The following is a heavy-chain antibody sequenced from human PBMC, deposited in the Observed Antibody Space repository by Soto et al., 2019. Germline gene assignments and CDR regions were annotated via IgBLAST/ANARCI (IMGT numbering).Heavy chain of an antibody. CDR1: GGTFSSYT. CDR2: IIPIFGTA. V-gene: IGHV1-69*12. CDR3: ARGNHRWLQLWYFDL. D-gene: IGHD5-12*01. Sequence: QVQLVQSGAEVKKPGSSVTVSCKASGGTFSSYTISWVRQAPGQGLEWMGGIIPIFGTANYAQKFQGRVTIPADESTSTAYMELSSLRSEDTVVYYCARGNHRWLQLWYFDLWGRGTLVTVSS. J-gene: IGHJ2*01.